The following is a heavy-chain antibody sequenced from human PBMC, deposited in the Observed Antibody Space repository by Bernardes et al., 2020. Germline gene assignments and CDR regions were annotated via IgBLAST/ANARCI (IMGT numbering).Heavy chain of an antibody. V-gene: IGHV1-18*01. CDR3: AIYYDYVRGRVEAYSKRGVPQG. J-gene: IGHJ4*02. CDR1: GYTFTSYG. Sequence: ASVKVSCKASGYTFTSYGISWVRQAPGQGLEWMGWISAYNGNTNYAQKLQGRVTMTTDTSTSTAYMELRSLRSDDTAVYYCAIYYDYVRGRVEAYSKRGVPQGWGQGTLVTVSS. D-gene: IGHD3-16*01. CDR2: ISAYNGNT.